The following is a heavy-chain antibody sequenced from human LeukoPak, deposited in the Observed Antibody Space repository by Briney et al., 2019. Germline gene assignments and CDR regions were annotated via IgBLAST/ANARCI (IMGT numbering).Heavy chain of an antibody. J-gene: IGHJ3*02. D-gene: IGHD3-22*01. CDR3: ARDPSSTMIVVATGAFDI. V-gene: IGHV4-39*02. Sequence: PSETLSLTCTVSGGSISSSSYYWGWIPQPPGKGLEWIGSIYYSGSTYYNPSLKSRVTISVDTSKNQFSLKLSSVTAADTAVYYCARDPSSTMIVVATGAFDIWGQGTMVTVSS. CDR1: GGSISSSSYY. CDR2: IYYSGST.